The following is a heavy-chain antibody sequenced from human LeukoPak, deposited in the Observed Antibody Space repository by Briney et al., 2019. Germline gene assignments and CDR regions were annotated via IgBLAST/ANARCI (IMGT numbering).Heavy chain of an antibody. D-gene: IGHD3-3*01. CDR2: ISGSGGST. CDR1: GFTFSSYS. V-gene: IGHV3-23*01. CDR3: AKRGDVLRFLEWLLLDYFDY. J-gene: IGHJ4*02. Sequence: PGGSLRLSCAASGFTFSSYSMNWVRQAPGKGLEWVSAISGSGGSTYYADSVKGRFTISRDNSKNTLYLQMNSLRAEDTAVYYCAKRGDVLRFLEWLLLDYFDYWGQGTLVTVSS.